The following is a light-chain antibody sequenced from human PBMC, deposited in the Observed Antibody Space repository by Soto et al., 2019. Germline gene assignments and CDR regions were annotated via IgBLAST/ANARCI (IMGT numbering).Light chain of an antibody. CDR3: QQSYSTPRT. Sequence: DIQMTQSPSSLSVPVGDRVTITCRASQRISSYLNWYQQKPGKAPKLLIYAASSLQSGVPSRFSGSGSGTDFTLTISSLQPEDFATYYCQQSYSTPRTVGPGTKVDSK. CDR2: AAS. CDR1: QRISSY. J-gene: IGKJ3*01. V-gene: IGKV1-39*01.